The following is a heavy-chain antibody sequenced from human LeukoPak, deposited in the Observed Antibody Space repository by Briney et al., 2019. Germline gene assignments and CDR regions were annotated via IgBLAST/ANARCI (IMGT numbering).Heavy chain of an antibody. CDR3: ARVVRAEENDFWSGGHYYYYMDV. J-gene: IGHJ6*03. CDR1: GYSFTNYW. Sequence: GESLKISCKGSGYSFTNYWIGWVRQMPGKGLEWVGIIYPGDPDIRYSPSFQGQVTISVDNSIRTAFLEWSSLKASDTAIYYCARVVRAEENDFWSGGHYYYYMDVWGKGTTVTVSS. CDR2: IYPGDPDI. V-gene: IGHV5-51*01. D-gene: IGHD3-3*01.